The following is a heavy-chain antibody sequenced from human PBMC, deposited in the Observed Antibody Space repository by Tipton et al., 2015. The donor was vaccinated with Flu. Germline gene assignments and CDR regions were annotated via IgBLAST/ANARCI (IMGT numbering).Heavy chain of an antibody. CDR2: IYYSGST. Sequence: TLSLTCTVSGGSISSYCWSWIRQPPGKGLEWIGYIYYSGSTNYNPSLKSRVTISVDTSKNQFSLKLSSVTAADTAVYYCARSVAVAAPGWFDPWGQGTLVTVSS. CDR1: GGSISSYC. D-gene: IGHD6-19*01. V-gene: IGHV4-59*01. J-gene: IGHJ5*02. CDR3: ARSVAVAAPGWFDP.